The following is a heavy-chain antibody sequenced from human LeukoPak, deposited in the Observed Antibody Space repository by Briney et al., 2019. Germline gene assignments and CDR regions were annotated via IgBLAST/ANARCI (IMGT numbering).Heavy chain of an antibody. V-gene: IGHV3-30*18. D-gene: IGHD3-22*01. CDR1: GFTFSSYG. CDR2: ISYDGSNK. J-gene: IGHJ6*02. Sequence: GGSLRLSCAASGFTFSSYGMHWVRQAPGKGLEWVAVISYDGSNKYYTDSVKGRFTISRDNSKNTLYLQMNSLRAEDTAVYYCAKDLYYYDSSGYYGGYYYYYGMDVWGQGTTVTVSS. CDR3: AKDLYYYDSSGYYGGYYYYYGMDV.